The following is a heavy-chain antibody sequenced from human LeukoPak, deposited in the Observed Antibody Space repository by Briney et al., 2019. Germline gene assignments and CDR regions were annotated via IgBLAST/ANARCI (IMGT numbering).Heavy chain of an antibody. Sequence: GASVKVSCKASGYTFTNYGITWVRQAPGQGLEWMGWISAYNGNTNYGQKFQDRVIMTTDTSATTAYMELRSLKSDDTAVYYCAREPTAMVSLNWFDPWGQGTPVTVSS. J-gene: IGHJ5*02. V-gene: IGHV1-18*01. CDR1: GYTFTNYG. D-gene: IGHD2-2*01. CDR3: AREPTAMVSLNWFDP. CDR2: ISAYNGNT.